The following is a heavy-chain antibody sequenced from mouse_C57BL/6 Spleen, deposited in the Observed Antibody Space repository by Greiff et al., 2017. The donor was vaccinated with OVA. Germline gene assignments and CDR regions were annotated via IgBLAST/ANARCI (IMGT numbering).Heavy chain of an antibody. V-gene: IGHV1-50*01. CDR3: ASGRPSNYDY. CDR1: GYTFTSYW. Sequence: QVQLQQPGAELVKPGASVKLSCKASGYTFTSYWMQWVKQRPGQGLEWIGEIDPSDSYTNYNQKFKGKATLTVDTSSSTAYMQLSSLTSEDAAVCYCASGRPSNYDYWGQGTTLTVSS. CDR2: IDPSDSYT. J-gene: IGHJ2*01. D-gene: IGHD2-5*01.